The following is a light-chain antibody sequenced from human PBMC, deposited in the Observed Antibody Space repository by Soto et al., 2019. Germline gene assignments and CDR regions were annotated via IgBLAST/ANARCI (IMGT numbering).Light chain of an antibody. CDR2: DAS. CDR3: QQRNNWPPIT. CDR1: QSVSSY. V-gene: IGKV3-11*01. Sequence: EIVLTQSPATLSLSPGDRATLSCRASQSVSSYLVWYQQKPGQAPRLLIYDASNRATGIPARFSGSGSGTDFTLTISSLEPEDFAVYYCQQRNNWPPITFGQGTRLEIK. J-gene: IGKJ5*01.